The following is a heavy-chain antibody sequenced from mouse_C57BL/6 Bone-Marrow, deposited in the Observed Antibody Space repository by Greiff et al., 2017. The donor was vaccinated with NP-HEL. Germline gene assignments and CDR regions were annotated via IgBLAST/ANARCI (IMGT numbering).Heavy chain of an antibody. D-gene: IGHD1-1*01. CDR1: GFSLTSYG. V-gene: IGHV2-9*01. J-gene: IGHJ4*01. Sequence: QVQLKESGPGLVAPSQSLSITCTVSGFSLTSYGVDWVRQPPGKGLEWLGVIWGGGSTNYNSDLMSSLSISNDNSTCQASLNKNSLQTDDTSMYYCAKLGVYVYGSSGYYAMDYWGQGTSGTVSS. CDR2: IWGGGST. CDR3: AKLGVYVYGSSGYYAMDY.